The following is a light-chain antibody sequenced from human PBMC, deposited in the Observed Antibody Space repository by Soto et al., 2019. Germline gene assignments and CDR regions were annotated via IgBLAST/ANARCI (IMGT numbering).Light chain of an antibody. Sequence: QSALTQPPSASGSPGQSVTISCTGTSSDVGGYNFVSWYQQLPGKAPKLMIYEVTKRPSGVPDRFSGSKSGNTASLTVSGRQAEDEADYYCSSFAGTNSRYVFGTGTKLTVL. J-gene: IGLJ1*01. CDR2: EVT. V-gene: IGLV2-8*01. CDR3: SSFAGTNSRYV. CDR1: SSDVGGYNF.